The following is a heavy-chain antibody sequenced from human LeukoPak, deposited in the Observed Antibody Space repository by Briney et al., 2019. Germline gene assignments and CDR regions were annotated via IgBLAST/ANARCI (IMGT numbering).Heavy chain of an antibody. CDR3: ARRPGSGSYYYWDYYYGMDV. V-gene: IGHV1-8*01. CDR2: MNPNSGNT. Sequence: ASVKVSCKASGYTFTSYDINWVRQATGQGLEWMGWMNPNSGNTGYAQKFQGRVTMTRNTSISTAYMELSSLRSEDTAVYYCARRPGSGSYYYWDYYYGMDVWGQGTTVTVSS. CDR1: GYTFTSYD. D-gene: IGHD3-10*01. J-gene: IGHJ6*02.